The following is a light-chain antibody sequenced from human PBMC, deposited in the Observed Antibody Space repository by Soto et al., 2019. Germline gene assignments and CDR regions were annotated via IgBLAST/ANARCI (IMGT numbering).Light chain of an antibody. CDR2: KDN. CDR3: QSSDSSGRYPYV. V-gene: IGLV3-25*02. J-gene: IGLJ1*01. CDR1: ALPKQY. Sequence: SYELTQPPSVSGSPGQTARSTCSGDALPKQYAYWYQQKPGQAPVVVIYKDNGRPSGIPERFSGSSSGTTVTLTISGVQAEDEAYYYCQSSDSSGRYPYVFGTGTK.